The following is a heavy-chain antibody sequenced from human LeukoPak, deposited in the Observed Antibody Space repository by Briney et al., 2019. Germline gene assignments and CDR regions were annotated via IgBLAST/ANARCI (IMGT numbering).Heavy chain of an antibody. J-gene: IGHJ3*02. CDR2: INHSGST. CDR3: ATTATLNHWGGRAFDI. D-gene: IGHD7-27*01. Sequence: SETLSLTCAVDGGSFSGYYWSWIRQPPGKGLEWNGEINHSGSTNYDPSLKSRVTISVDTSKNQFSLKLSSVTAADTAVYYCATTATLNHWGGRAFDIWGQGTMVTVSS. CDR1: GGSFSGYY. V-gene: IGHV4-34*01.